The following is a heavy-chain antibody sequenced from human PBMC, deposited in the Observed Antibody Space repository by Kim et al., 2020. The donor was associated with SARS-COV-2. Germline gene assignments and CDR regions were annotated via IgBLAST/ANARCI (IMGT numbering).Heavy chain of an antibody. Sequence: CSGSTNYNPSRTSRVTISVDTSTNQFSLKLSSVTAADTAVYYCARHSGDYWGQGTLVTVSS. CDR3: ARHSGDY. V-gene: IGHV4-59*08. CDR2: CSGST. J-gene: IGHJ4*02. D-gene: IGHD3-10*01.